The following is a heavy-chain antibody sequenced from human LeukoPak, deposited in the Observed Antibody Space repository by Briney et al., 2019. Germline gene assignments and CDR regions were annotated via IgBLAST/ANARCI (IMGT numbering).Heavy chain of an antibody. V-gene: IGHV3-21*01. Sequence: PGGSLRLSCAASGFTFSSYSMNWVRQAPGKGLEWVSSISSSSSYIYYADSVKGRFTISRDNAKNSLYLQMNSLRAEDTAVYYCASGPIGPRIVVYWGQGTLVTVSS. CDR2: ISSSSSYI. D-gene: IGHD3-10*01. CDR1: GFTFSSYS. J-gene: IGHJ4*02. CDR3: ASGPIGPRIVVY.